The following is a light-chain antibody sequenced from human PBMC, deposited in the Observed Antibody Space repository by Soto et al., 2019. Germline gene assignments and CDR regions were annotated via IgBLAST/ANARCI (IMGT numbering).Light chain of an antibody. CDR1: QSVSSY. Sequence: EIVLTQSPATLSLSRGERATLSCRASQSVSSYLAWYQQKPGQAPRLLIYDASNRATGIPARFSGSGSGTDFTLTISSLEPEDFAVYYCQQRSNWPLFGQGTRLEIK. J-gene: IGKJ5*01. CDR3: QQRSNWPL. CDR2: DAS. V-gene: IGKV3-11*01.